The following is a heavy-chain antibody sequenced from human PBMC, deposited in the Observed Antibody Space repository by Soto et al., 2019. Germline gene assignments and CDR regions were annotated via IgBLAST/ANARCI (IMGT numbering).Heavy chain of an antibody. CDR2: ISAYNGNT. V-gene: IGHV1-18*04. D-gene: IGHD3-22*01. J-gene: IGHJ3*02. CDR1: RHPLIGYD. CDR3: ARDGYCCDSSGSYDAFDI. Sequence: ASVKVSCTASRHPLIGYDINWVRHAPGQGLEWMGWISAYNGNTNYARKLQGKVTMTTDTSPSKAHMELRNLGCAPTAVDYCARDGYCCDSSGSYDAFDIGGQGTLVTVSS.